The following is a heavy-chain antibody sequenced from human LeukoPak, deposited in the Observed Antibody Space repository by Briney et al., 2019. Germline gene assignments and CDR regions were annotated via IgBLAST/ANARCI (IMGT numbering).Heavy chain of an antibody. D-gene: IGHD5-18*01. CDR1: GFTFSSYW. CDR3: AREGYSYGYAFDI. J-gene: IGHJ3*02. Sequence: GGSLRLSCAASGFTFSSYWMSWVRQAPGKGLEWVANIKQDGSEKYYVDSVKGRFTISRDNAKNSLYLRMNSLRAEDTAVYYCAREGYSYGYAFDIWGQGTMVTVSS. CDR2: IKQDGSEK. V-gene: IGHV3-7*01.